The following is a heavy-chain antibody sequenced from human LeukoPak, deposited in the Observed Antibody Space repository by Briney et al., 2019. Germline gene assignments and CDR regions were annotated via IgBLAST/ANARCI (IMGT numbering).Heavy chain of an antibody. CDR3: ARGGGDYTSRYYMGV. J-gene: IGHJ6*03. D-gene: IGHD2-2*01. CDR1: GFTFSDFY. CDR2: MSGTGKTI. V-gene: IGHV3-11*04. Sequence: GGSLRLSCAASGFTFSDFYMHWIRQAPGKGLEWVSYMSGTGKTISDADSSKGRFTISRDNTKNLLFLQVNTLRVEDTATYYCARGGGDYTSRYYMGVWGKGTTVTVSS.